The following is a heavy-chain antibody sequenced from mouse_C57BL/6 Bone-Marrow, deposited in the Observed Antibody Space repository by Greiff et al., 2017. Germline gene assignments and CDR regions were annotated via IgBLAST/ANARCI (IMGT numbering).Heavy chain of an antibody. V-gene: IGHV5-17*01. Sequence: EVKVVESGGGLVKPGGSLKLSCAASGFTFSDYGMHWVRQAPEKGLEWVAYISSGSSTIYYEDTVKGRFTISRDNAKNTLFLQMTSLRSEDTAMYYCARPDFGYAMDYWGQGTSVTVSS. CDR1: GFTFSDYG. J-gene: IGHJ4*01. CDR2: ISSGSSTI. CDR3: ARPDFGYAMDY.